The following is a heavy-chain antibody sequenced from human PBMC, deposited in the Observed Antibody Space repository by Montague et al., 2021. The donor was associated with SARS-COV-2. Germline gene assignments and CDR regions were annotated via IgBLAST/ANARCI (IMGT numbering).Heavy chain of an antibody. CDR3: AKGYSGSYYSPFDY. D-gene: IGHD1-26*01. J-gene: IGHJ4*02. CDR1: GFTFSSYG. V-gene: IGHV3-30*18. Sequence: SLRLSRAASGFTFSSYGMHWVRQAPGKGLEWVAVISYDGSNKYYADSVKGRFTISRDNSKNTLYLQMNSLRAEDTAVYYCAKGYSGSYYSPFDYWGQGTLVTVSS. CDR2: ISYDGSNK.